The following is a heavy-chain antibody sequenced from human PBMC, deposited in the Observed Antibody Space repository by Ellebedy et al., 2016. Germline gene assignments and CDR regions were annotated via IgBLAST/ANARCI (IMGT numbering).Heavy chain of an antibody. D-gene: IGHD3-10*01. Sequence: GESLKISCAASGFTFSSYSMNWVRQAPGKGLEWVSSISSSSSYIYYADSVKGRFTISRDNAKNSLYLQMNSLRAEDTAVYYCARERVGYYYGSGSYYTFDYWGQGTLVTVSS. CDR3: ARERVGYYYGSGSYYTFDY. V-gene: IGHV3-21*01. J-gene: IGHJ4*02. CDR2: ISSSSSYI. CDR1: GFTFSSYS.